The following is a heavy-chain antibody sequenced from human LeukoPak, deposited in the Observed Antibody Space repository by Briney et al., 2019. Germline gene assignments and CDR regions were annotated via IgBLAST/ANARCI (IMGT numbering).Heavy chain of an antibody. CDR2: IGTSGRTI. CDR1: GFTFTNVW. D-gene: IGHD6-13*01. CDR3: AKLDGIAGLDY. J-gene: IGHJ4*02. Sequence: GGSPRLSCTASGFTFTNVWMSWVRQAPGKGLEWVSYIGTSGRTIYYADSVKGRFTISRDNTKDSLFLQMNSLRAEDTAVYYCAKLDGIAGLDYWGQGTLVTVSS. V-gene: IGHV3-11*04.